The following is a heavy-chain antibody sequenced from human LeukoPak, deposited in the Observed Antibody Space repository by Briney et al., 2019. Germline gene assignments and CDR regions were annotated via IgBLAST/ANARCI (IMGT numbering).Heavy chain of an antibody. CDR3: ARGSVAVMLGY. CDR1: GGSISRYY. CDR2: IYYSGST. Sequence: SETLSLTCTVSGGSISRYYWSWIRQPPGKGLEWIGYIYYSGSTNYNPSLKSRVTISVDTSKNQFSLKLSSVTAADTAVYYCARGSVAVMLGYWGQGTLVTVSS. D-gene: IGHD2-21*01. J-gene: IGHJ4*02. V-gene: IGHV4-59*01.